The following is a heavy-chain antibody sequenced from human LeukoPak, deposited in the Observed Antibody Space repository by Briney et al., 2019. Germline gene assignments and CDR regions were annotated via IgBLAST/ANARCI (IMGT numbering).Heavy chain of an antibody. CDR1: GYSFTSYW. CDR2: IYPGDSDT. V-gene: IGHV5-51*01. J-gene: IGHJ4*02. Sequence: GESLKISCKGSGYSFTSYWIGWVRQMPGKGLEWMGIIYPGDSDTRYSPSFQGQVTISADKSISTAYLQWSSLKASDTAMYYCARPPLRLGGYNYFDYWGQGTLVTVSS. D-gene: IGHD5-12*01. CDR3: ARPPLRLGGYNYFDY.